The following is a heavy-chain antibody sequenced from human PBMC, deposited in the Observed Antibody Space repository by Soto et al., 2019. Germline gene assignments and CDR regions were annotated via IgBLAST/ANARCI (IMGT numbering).Heavy chain of an antibody. CDR3: ARTIPYTDCYGHYFEY. CDR2: IYRSGSA. D-gene: IGHD5-18*01. J-gene: IGHJ4*02. Sequence: QVQLQESGPGLVKPSQTLSLTCTVSGGSISSGDYYWTWIRQHPGKRLEWIGYIYRSGSAYYTPSLESRLTISIDTTKNQIAPTLSSVTAADTAVYYCARTIPYTDCYGHYFEYWGQGTLVTVSS. V-gene: IGHV4-31*03. CDR1: GGSISSGDYY.